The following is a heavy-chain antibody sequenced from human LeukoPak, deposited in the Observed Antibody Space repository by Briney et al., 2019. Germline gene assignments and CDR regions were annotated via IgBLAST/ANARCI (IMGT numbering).Heavy chain of an antibody. Sequence: SVKVSCKASGGTFSSYAISWVRQAPGQGLEWMGRIIPIFGTANYAQKFQGRVTITTDESTSTAYMELSSLRSEDTAVHYCARDLGIVGATTSYYYYMDVWGKGTTVTVSS. V-gene: IGHV1-69*05. J-gene: IGHJ6*03. CDR2: IIPIFGTA. CDR3: ARDLGIVGATTSYYYYMDV. D-gene: IGHD1-26*01. CDR1: GGTFSSYA.